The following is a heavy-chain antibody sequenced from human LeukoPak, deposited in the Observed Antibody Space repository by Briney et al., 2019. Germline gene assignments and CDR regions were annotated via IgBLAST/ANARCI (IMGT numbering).Heavy chain of an antibody. Sequence: QTGGSLRLSCAASGFTFNSYGMHWVRQAPGKGLEWVAFIRYDGSYEYYGDSVKGRFTISRDNSKTTLYLQMNSLRSEDTAVYYCAKDGGLHLYYYYNYMDIWGKGTTVTMSS. D-gene: IGHD5-24*01. CDR3: AKDGGLHLYYYYNYMDI. CDR1: GFTFNSYG. V-gene: IGHV3-30*02. CDR2: IRYDGSYE. J-gene: IGHJ6*03.